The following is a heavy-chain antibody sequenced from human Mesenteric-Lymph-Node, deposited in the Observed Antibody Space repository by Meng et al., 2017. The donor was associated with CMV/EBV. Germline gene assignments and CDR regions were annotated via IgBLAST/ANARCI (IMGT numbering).Heavy chain of an antibody. J-gene: IGHJ5*02. CDR2: IKPDGSDK. V-gene: IGHV3-7*01. D-gene: IGHD6-19*01. Sequence: GESLKISCAASGFTFSDYYMNWVRQAPGKGLDWVASIKPDGSDKKYVDSLKGRFTISRDNAKNSLYLQMNSLRDEDTAVYYCARGLGWGRFDPWGQGTLVTVSS. CDR1: GFTFSDYY. CDR3: ARGLGWGRFDP.